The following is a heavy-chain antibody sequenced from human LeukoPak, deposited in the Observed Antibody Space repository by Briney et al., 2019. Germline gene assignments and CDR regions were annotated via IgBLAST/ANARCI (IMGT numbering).Heavy chain of an antibody. J-gene: IGHJ4*02. CDR3: ARGDGYYYGSGSYCDF. CDR1: GFDVTSKY. V-gene: IGHV3-66*01. Sequence: PGGSLRLSCAASGFDVTSKYMTWVRQTPEKGLDWVSVIYSAASTLYAASVKGRFTISRDKSNNTLYLEMNSLRAEDTAVYYYARGDGYYYGSGSYCDFWGQGALVTVSS. CDR2: IYSAAST. D-gene: IGHD3-10*01.